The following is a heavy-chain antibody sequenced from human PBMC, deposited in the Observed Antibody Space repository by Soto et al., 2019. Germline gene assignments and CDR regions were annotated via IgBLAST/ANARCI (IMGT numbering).Heavy chain of an antibody. CDR3: ARGPPPMVREYYFDY. V-gene: IGHV3-48*02. CDR1: GFTFSSYS. CDR2: ISSSSSTI. J-gene: IGHJ4*02. Sequence: EVQLVESGGGLVQPGGSLRLSCAASGFTFSSYSMNWVRQAPGKGLEWVSYISSSSSTIYYADSVKGRFTISRDNAKNSLYPQMNSLRDEDTAVYYCARGPPPMVREYYFDYWGQGTLVTVSS. D-gene: IGHD3-10*01.